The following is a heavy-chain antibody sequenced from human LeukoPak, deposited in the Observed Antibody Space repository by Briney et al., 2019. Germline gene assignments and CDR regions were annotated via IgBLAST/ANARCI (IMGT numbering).Heavy chain of an antibody. V-gene: IGHV1-2*02. CDR3: ASSITMIVVVTPAPNFDY. CDR1: GSTFTVYY. CDR2: INPNSGGT. J-gene: IGHJ4*02. Sequence: ASVTVSFTSSGSTFTVYYMHWVRQAPGQGLEWMGWINPNSGGTNYAQKFQGRVTMTRDTSISTAYMELSRLRSDDTAVYYCASSITMIVVVTPAPNFDYWGQGTLVTVSS. D-gene: IGHD3-22*01.